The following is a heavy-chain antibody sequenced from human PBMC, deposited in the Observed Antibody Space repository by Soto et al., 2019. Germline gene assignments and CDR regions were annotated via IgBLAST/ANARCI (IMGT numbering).Heavy chain of an antibody. Sequence: PSETLSLTCAVSGGSISSGGYSWSWIRQPPGKGLEWIGYIHHSGSTYYNPSLKSRVTMSVDRSKNQFSLKLSSVTAADTAVYYCARAMSSSYHDPPAFDYWGQGTLVTVSS. D-gene: IGHD6-6*01. CDR2: IHHSGST. CDR1: GGSISSGGYS. CDR3: ARAMSSSYHDPPAFDY. J-gene: IGHJ4*02. V-gene: IGHV4-30-2*01.